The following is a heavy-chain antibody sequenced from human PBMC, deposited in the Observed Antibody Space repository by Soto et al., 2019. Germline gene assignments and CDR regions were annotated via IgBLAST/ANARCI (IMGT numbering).Heavy chain of an antibody. CDR1: GFTFSSYW. D-gene: IGHD3-3*01. CDR2: IKQDGSEK. Sequence: EVQLVESGGGLVQPGGSLRLSCAASGFTFSSYWMSWVRQAPGKGLEWVANIKQDGSEKYYVDSMKGRFTISRDNAKNSLYLQMNSLRAEDTAVYYCARDKTLEVLRFLEWLLYGYFDYWGQGTLVTVSS. CDR3: ARDKTLEVLRFLEWLLYGYFDY. J-gene: IGHJ4*02. V-gene: IGHV3-7*05.